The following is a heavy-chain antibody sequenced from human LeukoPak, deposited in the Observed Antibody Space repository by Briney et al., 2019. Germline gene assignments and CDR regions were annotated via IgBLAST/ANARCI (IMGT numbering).Heavy chain of an antibody. CDR2: INHSGST. CDR1: GGSFSGYY. J-gene: IGHJ4*02. Sequence: SETLSLTCAVYGGSFSGYYWSWIRQPPGKGLEWIGEINHSGSTNYNPSLKSRVTISVDTSKNQFSLKLSSVTAADTAVYDCARVTIGRGVYYWGQGNLVAVSS. V-gene: IGHV4-34*01. D-gene: IGHD3-10*01. CDR3: ARVTIGRGVYY.